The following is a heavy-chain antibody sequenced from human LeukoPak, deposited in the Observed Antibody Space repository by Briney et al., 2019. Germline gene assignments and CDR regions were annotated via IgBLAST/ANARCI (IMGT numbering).Heavy chain of an antibody. CDR2: ISYDGSNK. J-gene: IGHJ5*02. CDR3: ARDRLPPYSSSWSPGYNWFDP. CDR1: GFTFSSHE. Sequence: GGSLRLSCAASGFTFSSHEMNWVRQAPGKGLEWVAVISYDGSNKYYADSVKGRFTISRDNSKNTLYLQMNSLRAEDTAVYYCARDRLPPYSSSWSPGYNWFDPWGQGTLVTVSS. D-gene: IGHD6-13*01. V-gene: IGHV3-30*04.